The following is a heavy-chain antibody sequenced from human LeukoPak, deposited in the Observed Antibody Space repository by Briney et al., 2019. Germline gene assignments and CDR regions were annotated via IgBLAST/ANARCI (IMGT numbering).Heavy chain of an antibody. J-gene: IGHJ4*02. CDR2: IKTKTYGWTT. Sequence: GGSLRLSCTTSGFTFGDHGVSWFRQAPGKGPESISFIKTKTYGWTTEYAASVKGRFTISRDDSTGIAYLQMDSLKPEDTAVYYCSGGVIVGAAYFDYWGQGTLVTVSS. CDR1: GFTFGDHG. V-gene: IGHV3-49*03. CDR3: SGGVIVGAAYFDY. D-gene: IGHD1-26*01.